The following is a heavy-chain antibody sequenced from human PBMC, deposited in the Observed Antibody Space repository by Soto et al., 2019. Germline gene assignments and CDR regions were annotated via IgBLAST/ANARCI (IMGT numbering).Heavy chain of an antibody. J-gene: IGHJ3*02. CDR2: ISYDGSNK. V-gene: IGHV3-30*18. Sequence: PGGSLRLSCAASGFTFSSYGMHWVRQAPGKGLEWVAVISYDGSNKYYADSVKGRFTISRDNSKNTLYLQMNSLRAEDTAVYYCAKDWGYCTNGVCENAFDIWGQGTMVTVSS. CDR1: GFTFSSYG. D-gene: IGHD2-8*01. CDR3: AKDWGYCTNGVCENAFDI.